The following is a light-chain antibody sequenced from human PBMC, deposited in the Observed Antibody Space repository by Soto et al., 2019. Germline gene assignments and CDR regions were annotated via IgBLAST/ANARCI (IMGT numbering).Light chain of an antibody. V-gene: IGKV3-11*01. Sequence: EIVLTQSPGTLALAPGKRATLSFRASQSVSNFLAWYQQTDGQAPRLLIYDTSNRATGIPARFSGRRSGTDFTLPLNKLDTEDFAVYYCQQRSNWPITFGQGTRLEIK. J-gene: IGKJ5*01. CDR2: DTS. CDR3: QQRSNWPIT. CDR1: QSVSNF.